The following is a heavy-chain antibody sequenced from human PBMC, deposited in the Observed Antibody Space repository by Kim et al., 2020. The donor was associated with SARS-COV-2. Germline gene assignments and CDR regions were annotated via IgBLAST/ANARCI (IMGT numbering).Heavy chain of an antibody. D-gene: IGHD1-26*01. CDR2: ISYDGSNK. CDR3: ARGGGSYFSP. J-gene: IGHJ5*02. CDR1: GFTFSNYA. Sequence: GGSLRLSCAASGFTFSNYALHWVRQAPGKGLEWVAIISYDGSNKYYADSVKGRFTISRDNAKNTLYLQMNSLRVEDTAVYYCARGGGSYFSPWGQGTLVTVSS. V-gene: IGHV3-30-3*01.